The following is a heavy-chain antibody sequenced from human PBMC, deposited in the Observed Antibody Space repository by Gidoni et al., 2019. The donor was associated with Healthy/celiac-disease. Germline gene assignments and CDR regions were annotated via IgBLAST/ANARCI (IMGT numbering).Heavy chain of an antibody. Sequence: EVQLFESCGGLVQPGGSLRLSCAASVFTFSSYAMRWVRQAPGKGLEWVSAISGSGGSTYYEDSVKGRFTISRDNSKNTLYLQMNSRRAEDTAVEYCAKGRYSSSWYADYWGQGTLVTVSS. J-gene: IGHJ4*02. CDR1: VFTFSSYA. V-gene: IGHV3-23*01. D-gene: IGHD6-13*01. CDR2: ISGSGGST. CDR3: AKGRYSSSWYADY.